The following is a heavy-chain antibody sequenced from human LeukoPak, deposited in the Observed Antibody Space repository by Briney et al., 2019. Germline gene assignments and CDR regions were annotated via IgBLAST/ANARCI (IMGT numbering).Heavy chain of an antibody. CDR1: GDSVASNSAA. V-gene: IGHV6-1*01. Sequence: SQTLSLTCAISGDSVASNSAAWNWIRQSPSRGLEWLGRTYYRSEWYNDYAVSVKSRITINPDTSKNQFSLQLNSVTPEDTAVYYCARDVFGGSRTYYYYGMDVWGQGTTVTVSS. D-gene: IGHD2-15*01. J-gene: IGHJ6*02. CDR3: ARDVFGGSRTYYYYGMDV. CDR2: TYYRSEWYN.